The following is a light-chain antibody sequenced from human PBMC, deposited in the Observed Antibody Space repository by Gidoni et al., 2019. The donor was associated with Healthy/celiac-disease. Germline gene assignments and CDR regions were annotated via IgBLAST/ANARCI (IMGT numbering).Light chain of an antibody. J-gene: IGKJ2*01. CDR1: QTSSSL. V-gene: IGKV1-5*03. CDR3: KQYKSYSYT. Sequence: DIQLTHSPSTLSASVGDRVTITCRASQTSSSLLAWYQQKPGKAPKLLIYKASSLGSGVPSRFSGSGSGTEFTLTISRRQPDDFATYYCKQYKSYSYTFGQGTKLEIK. CDR2: KAS.